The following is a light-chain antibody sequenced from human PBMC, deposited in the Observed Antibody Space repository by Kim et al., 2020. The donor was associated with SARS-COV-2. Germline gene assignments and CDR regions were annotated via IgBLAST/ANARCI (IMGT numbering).Light chain of an antibody. CDR3: QRYNNRRRA. J-gene: IGKJ1*01. V-gene: IGKV3-15*01. CDR1: QSVSSN. CDR2: GAS. Sequence: EIVITQSPATLSVSPGDRATLSCRASQSVSSNLAWFQQKPGQAPRLLIYGASTRATGIPDRFSGSGSGTEFTLTISSLQSEDFAVYYCQRYNNRRRAFVQGAKGDIK.